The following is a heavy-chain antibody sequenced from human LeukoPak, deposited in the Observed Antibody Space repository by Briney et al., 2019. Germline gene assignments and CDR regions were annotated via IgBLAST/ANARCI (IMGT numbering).Heavy chain of an antibody. CDR2: INPNSGGT. CDR1: GYGFTGYY. CDR3: AREGRGWYFDL. J-gene: IGHJ2*01. Sequence: ASVKVSCKASGYGFTGYYMHWVRQAPGQGLEWMGWINPNSGGTNYARKYQGRVTMTRDTSISTAYMDLSRLRSDDTAVYYCAREGRGWYFDLWGRGTLATVSS. V-gene: IGHV1-2*02. D-gene: IGHD3-10*01.